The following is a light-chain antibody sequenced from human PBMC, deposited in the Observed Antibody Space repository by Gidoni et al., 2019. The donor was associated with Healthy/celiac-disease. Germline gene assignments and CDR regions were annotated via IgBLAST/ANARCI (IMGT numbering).Light chain of an antibody. CDR1: SSDVGGYNY. Sequence: QSSLTQPPSASGSPGPSVPISCTGTSSDVGGYNYVSWYQQHPGKAPKLMIDEVSKRPSGVPDRFSGSKSGNTASLTVSGLQAEDEADYYCSSYADSTLFGGGTKLTVL. V-gene: IGLV2-8*01. CDR3: SSYADSTL. J-gene: IGLJ3*02. CDR2: EVS.